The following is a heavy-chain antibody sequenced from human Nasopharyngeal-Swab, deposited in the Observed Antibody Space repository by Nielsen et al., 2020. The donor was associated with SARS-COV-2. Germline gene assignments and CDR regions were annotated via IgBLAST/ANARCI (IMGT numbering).Heavy chain of an antibody. CDR1: GFTFSSYG. CDR2: IWYDGSNK. J-gene: IGHJ4*02. CDR3: AREGIVGATNGLDY. V-gene: IGHV3-33*01. D-gene: IGHD1-26*01. Sequence: GESLKISCAASGFTFSSYGMHWVRQAPGKGLEWVAVIWYDGSNKYYADSVKGRFTISRDNSKKTLYLQMNSPRAEDTAVYYCAREGIVGATNGLDYWGQGTLVTVSS.